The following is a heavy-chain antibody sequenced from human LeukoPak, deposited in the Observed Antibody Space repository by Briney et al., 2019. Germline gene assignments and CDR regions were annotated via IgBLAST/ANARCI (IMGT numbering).Heavy chain of an antibody. V-gene: IGHV1-2*02. Sequence: AASVKVSCKASGYTFTGYYMHWVRQAPGQGLEWMGWINPNSGGTNYAQKFQGRVTMTRDTSISTAYMELSRLRSDDTAVYYCARVQIAAAEDYYYYYYMDVWGEGTTVTVSS. CDR2: INPNSGGT. CDR3: ARVQIAAAEDYYYYYYMDV. D-gene: IGHD6-13*01. J-gene: IGHJ6*03. CDR1: GYTFTGYY.